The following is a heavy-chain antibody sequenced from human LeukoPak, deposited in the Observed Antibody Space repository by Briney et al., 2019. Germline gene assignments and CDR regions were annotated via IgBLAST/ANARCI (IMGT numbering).Heavy chain of an antibody. J-gene: IGHJ4*02. D-gene: IGHD3-22*01. CDR3: ARKTDSGGQGDY. Sequence: GSLRLSCAASGFTFSSYIMSWVRQAPGKGLGCVSVIYSGGNTYYADSVKGRFTISRDNSKNTLYLQMNSLRAEDTAVYYCARKTDSGGQGDYWGPGTLVTVSS. V-gene: IGHV3-66*01. CDR2: IYSGGNT. CDR1: GFTFSSYI.